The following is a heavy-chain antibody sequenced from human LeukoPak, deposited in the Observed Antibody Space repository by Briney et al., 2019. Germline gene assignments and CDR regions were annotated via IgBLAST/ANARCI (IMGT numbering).Heavy chain of an antibody. CDR3: AKDPAGITMVRGVNYFDY. J-gene: IGHJ4*02. CDR2: ISVSGGST. Sequence: PGGSPRLSCAASGFTSRSFAMSGVREAPRKGLEWVSGISVSGGSTYYTHSVKGRFTIYRDNYKNTLYLQMNSLRAEDTAVYYCAKDPAGITMVRGVNYFDYWGQGTLVTVSS. V-gene: IGHV3-23*01. D-gene: IGHD3-10*01. CDR1: GFTSRSFA.